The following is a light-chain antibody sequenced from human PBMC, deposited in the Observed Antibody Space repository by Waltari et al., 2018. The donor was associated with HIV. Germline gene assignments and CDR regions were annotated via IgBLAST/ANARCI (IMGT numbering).Light chain of an antibody. V-gene: IGKV3-20*01. CDR1: QSVSSLY. CDR3: QQYGSSRFT. J-gene: IGKJ5*01. CDR2: GTS. Sequence: EIVLTQSPGTLSLSPGERATLSCRASQSVSSLYLAWYHQRPGQTPRLLIYGTSTRASGIPDRFSGSGSGTDFTLTISRLEPEDFGVYYCQQYGSSRFTFGQGTRLEIK.